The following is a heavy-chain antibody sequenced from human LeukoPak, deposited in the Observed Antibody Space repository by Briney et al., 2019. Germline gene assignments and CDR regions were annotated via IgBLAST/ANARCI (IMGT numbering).Heavy chain of an antibody. J-gene: IGHJ4*02. CDR1: GFTFGSYA. CDR2: IFGSGGSP. V-gene: IGHV3-23*01. Sequence: GGSLRLSCAASGFTFGSYAMYWVRQAPGKGLECVSGIFGSGGSPHYADSVKGRFTISRDNSKNTVYLQMNSLRVEDTAVYYCGKTTTGYSSGRYPGWPVDYWGQGTLVTVSS. D-gene: IGHD6-19*01. CDR3: GKTTTGYSSGRYPGWPVDY.